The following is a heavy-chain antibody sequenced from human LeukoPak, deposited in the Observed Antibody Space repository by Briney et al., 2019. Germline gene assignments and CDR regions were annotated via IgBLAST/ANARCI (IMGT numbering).Heavy chain of an antibody. CDR3: ATEGYSSGWKGAFDI. CDR1: GYTFTSYY. Sequence: ASVKVSCKASGYTFTSYYMQWVRQAPGQGLEWMGIINPSGGSTSYAQKFQGRVSMTRDTSISTAYMELSRLRSDDTAVYYCATEGYSSGWKGAFDIWGQGTMVTVSS. J-gene: IGHJ3*02. CDR2: INPSGGST. D-gene: IGHD6-19*01. V-gene: IGHV1-46*01.